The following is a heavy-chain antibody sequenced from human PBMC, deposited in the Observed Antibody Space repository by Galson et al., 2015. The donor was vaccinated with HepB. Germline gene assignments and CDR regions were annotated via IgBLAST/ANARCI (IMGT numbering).Heavy chain of an antibody. CDR2: INWNGGST. V-gene: IGHV3-20*01. Sequence: SLRLSCAASGFTFDDYGMSWVRQAPGKGLEWVSGINWNGGSTGYADSVKGRFTISRDNAKNSLYLQMNSLRAEDTALYHCARTPLGLGELSFPPPDYWGQGTLVTVSS. J-gene: IGHJ4*02. D-gene: IGHD3-16*02. CDR1: GFTFDDYG. CDR3: ARTPLGLGELSFPPPDY.